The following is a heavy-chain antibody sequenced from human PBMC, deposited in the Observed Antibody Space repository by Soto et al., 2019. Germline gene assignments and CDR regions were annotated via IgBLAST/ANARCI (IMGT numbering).Heavy chain of an antibody. Sequence: PSEILSLTCTVSGGSISGYYLSWIRQPPGKGLEWIGYMYNTGSTVYNPSFESRVTISVDTSKNQFSLKLNSVTAADTAVYYCARDLWGYCGTDCYPLDVWGQGTTVTVSS. V-gene: IGHV4-59*01. CDR1: GGSISGYY. D-gene: IGHD2-21*02. CDR2: MYNTGST. CDR3: ARDLWGYCGTDCYPLDV. J-gene: IGHJ6*02.